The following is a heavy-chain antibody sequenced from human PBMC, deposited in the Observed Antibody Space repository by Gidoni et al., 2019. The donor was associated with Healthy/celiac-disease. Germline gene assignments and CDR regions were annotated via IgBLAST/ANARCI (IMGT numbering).Heavy chain of an antibody. CDR3: ARLGTRRRGGTLSRFLDY. Sequence: QVQLQESGPGLVKPSETLSLTCPVSGGSISSYYWSWIRQPPGKGLEWIGYIYYSGSTNYNPSLKSRVTISVDTSKNQFSLKLSSVTAADTAVYYCARLGTRRRGGTLSRFLDYWGQGTLVTVSS. CDR1: GGSISSYY. CDR2: IYYSGST. V-gene: IGHV4-59*01. J-gene: IGHJ4*02. D-gene: IGHD2-15*01.